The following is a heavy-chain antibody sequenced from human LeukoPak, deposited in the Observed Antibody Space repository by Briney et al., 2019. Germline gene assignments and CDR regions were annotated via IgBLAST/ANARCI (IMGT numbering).Heavy chain of an antibody. Sequence: ASVTVSFKASGYTFTSYDINWVRQATGQGLEWMGWMNPNSGNTGYAQKFQGRVTMTRNTSISTAYMELSSLRSEDTAVYYCARYYDILTGLSRDYWGQGTLVTVSS. CDR3: ARYYDILTGLSRDY. CDR1: GYTFTSYD. D-gene: IGHD3-9*01. V-gene: IGHV1-8*01. J-gene: IGHJ4*02. CDR2: MNPNSGNT.